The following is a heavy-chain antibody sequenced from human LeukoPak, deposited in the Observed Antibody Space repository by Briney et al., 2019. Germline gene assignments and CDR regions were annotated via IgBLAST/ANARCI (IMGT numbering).Heavy chain of an antibody. V-gene: IGHV3-48*04. Sequence: TGGSLRLSCAASGFKFSSFSMTWVRQAPGKGLEWISYITSSSSSMFYADSVKGRFTISRDNAKNSLFLEMNSLRAEDTAVYYCARVVGSYGDSAYWGQGTLVTVSS. CDR2: ITSSSSSM. CDR3: ARVVGSYGDSAY. D-gene: IGHD4-17*01. J-gene: IGHJ4*02. CDR1: GFKFSSFS.